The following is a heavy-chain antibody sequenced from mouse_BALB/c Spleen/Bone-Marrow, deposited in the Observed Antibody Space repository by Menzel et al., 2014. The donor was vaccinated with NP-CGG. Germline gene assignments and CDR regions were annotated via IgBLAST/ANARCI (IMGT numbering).Heavy chain of an antibody. V-gene: IGHV2-6-7*01. CDR3: ATDGYFAY. CDR2: IWCDGRT. CDR1: GLSLTGYG. Sequence: VHLVESGPGLVAPSQSLSISCTVSGLSLTGYGVNWVRQPPGKGLEWLGMIWCDGRTYYNSALKSRLSISKANSKSQVFLKKNSLQTDDTARYYCATDGYFAYWGQGTLVTVSA. D-gene: IGHD2-3*01. J-gene: IGHJ3*01.